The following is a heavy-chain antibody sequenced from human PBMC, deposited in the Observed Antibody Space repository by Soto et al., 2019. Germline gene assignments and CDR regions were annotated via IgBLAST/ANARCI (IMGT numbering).Heavy chain of an antibody. J-gene: IGHJ6*02. CDR1: GFTFISYA. V-gene: IGHV3-30-3*01. Sequence: QVQLVESGGGVVQPGRSLRLSCAASGFTFISYAMHWVRQAPGKGLERVAVISVDGSTEYYADSVKARFTISRDNTKNMVYLQMNSLRSEDTAVYYCARSRHGSGSYTHFYYGLDVWGQGTTVTVSS. D-gene: IGHD3-10*01. CDR3: ARSRHGSGSYTHFYYGLDV. CDR2: ISVDGSTE.